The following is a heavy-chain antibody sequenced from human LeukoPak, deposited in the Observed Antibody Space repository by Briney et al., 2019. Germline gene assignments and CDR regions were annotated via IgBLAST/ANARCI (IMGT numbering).Heavy chain of an antibody. CDR3: ANAVTMVRGVPRY. J-gene: IGHJ4*02. V-gene: IGHV3-23*01. CDR1: GFTFSSYA. Sequence: GGSLRLSCVVSGFTFSSYAMSWVRQAPGKGLEWVSLISGSGGSTNYADSVKGRFTISRDNSKNTLYLQMNSLRAEDTAVYYCANAVTMVRGVPRYWGQGTLVTVSS. CDR2: ISGSGGST. D-gene: IGHD3-10*01.